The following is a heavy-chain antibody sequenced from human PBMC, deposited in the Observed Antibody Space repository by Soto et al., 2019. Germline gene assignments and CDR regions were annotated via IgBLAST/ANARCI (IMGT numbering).Heavy chain of an antibody. V-gene: IGHV1-46*03. J-gene: IGHJ4*02. CDR1: GYTFTSQN. CDR2: INPSIGTT. CDR3: ISTLGARFDY. D-gene: IGHD1-26*01. Sequence: ASVKVSCKASGYTFTSQNTHWVRQAPGQGLEWMGVINPSIGTTTYAQKFQGRVTMTSDTSTSSVYMEVSSLRSEDTAVYYCISTLGARFDYWGQGTLVTVSS.